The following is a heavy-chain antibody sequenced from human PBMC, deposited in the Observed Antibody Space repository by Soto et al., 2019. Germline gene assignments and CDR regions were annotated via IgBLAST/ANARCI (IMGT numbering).Heavy chain of an antibody. CDR3: AKDPPHNHDSSGYMVGRNEFDY. Sequence: PGGSLRLSCAASGFTFSSNAMSWVRQAPGKGLEWVSAISGSGAGTYYADSVKGRFTISRDNSKNTLYLQVNSLRAEDTAVYYCAKDPPHNHDSSGYMVGRNEFDYWGQGTLVTVSS. CDR2: ISGSGAGT. J-gene: IGHJ4*02. V-gene: IGHV3-23*01. D-gene: IGHD3-22*01. CDR1: GFTFSSNA.